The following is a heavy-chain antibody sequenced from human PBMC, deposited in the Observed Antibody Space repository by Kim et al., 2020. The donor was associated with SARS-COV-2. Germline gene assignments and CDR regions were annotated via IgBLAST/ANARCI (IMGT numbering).Heavy chain of an antibody. J-gene: IGHJ4*02. D-gene: IGHD3-9*01. CDR3: AREIYDILTGKHTD. CDR2: INQSGST. CDR1: GGSFSGYY. V-gene: IGHV4-34*01. Sequence: SETLSLTCAVYGGSFSGYYWSWIRQPPGGGLEWIGEINQSGSTNYNPSLKSRVTISADTSKNQFSLKLSSVTAADTAVYYCAREIYDILTGKHTDWGQGNLVIVSS.